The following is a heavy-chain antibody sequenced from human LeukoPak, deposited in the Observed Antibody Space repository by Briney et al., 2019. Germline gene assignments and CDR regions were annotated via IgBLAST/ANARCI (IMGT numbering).Heavy chain of an antibody. V-gene: IGHV3-23*01. CDR2: IHGSSGST. CDR1: GFTFSNYG. J-gene: IGHJ4*02. CDR3: ARGYDFWSGYSFDY. Sequence: GGSLRLSSSAYGFTFSNYGMSWVRQAPGKGLEWVSGIHGSSGSTYYADSVKGRSTISRDNSKNTLYLQMNSLRAEDTAVYYCARGYDFWSGYSFDYWGQGTLVTVSS. D-gene: IGHD3-3*01.